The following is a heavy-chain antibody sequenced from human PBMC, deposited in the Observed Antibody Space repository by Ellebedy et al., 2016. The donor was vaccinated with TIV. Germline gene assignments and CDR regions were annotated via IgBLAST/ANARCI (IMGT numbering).Heavy chain of an antibody. V-gene: IGHV3-30-3*01. D-gene: IGHD7-27*01. Sequence: GESLKISCAASGFTFSSYAIHWVRQAPGKGLEWVAVISYDGSNKYYADSVKGRFTISRDNSKSTLYLQMNSLRAEDTAVYYCTRDELTGVSNAFDIWGQGTMVTVSS. J-gene: IGHJ3*02. CDR1: GFTFSSYA. CDR3: TRDELTGVSNAFDI. CDR2: ISYDGSNK.